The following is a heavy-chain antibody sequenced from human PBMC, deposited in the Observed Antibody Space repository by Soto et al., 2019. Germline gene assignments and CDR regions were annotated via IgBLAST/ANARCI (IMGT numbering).Heavy chain of an antibody. Sequence: EVQLLESGGGLVQPGGSLRLSCAASGFTFNNYAMSWVRQAPGKGLEWVSAISGRGGSAYYADSVKGRYTISRDNSKNTLYLQMNSLRSEDKAVYYCARFAGRFGELLSHFYQYGLDVWGKGTTVTVSS. CDR2: ISGRGGSA. CDR3: ARFAGRFGELLSHFYQYGLDV. V-gene: IGHV3-23*01. D-gene: IGHD3-10*01. J-gene: IGHJ6*04. CDR1: GFTFNNYA.